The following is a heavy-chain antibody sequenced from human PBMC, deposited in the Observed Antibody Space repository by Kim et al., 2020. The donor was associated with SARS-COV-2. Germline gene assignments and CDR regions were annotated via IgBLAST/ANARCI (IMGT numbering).Heavy chain of an antibody. CDR3: ARGSRVAAGYYFDY. J-gene: IGHJ4*02. Sequence: ADSVKGRFTISRDNSKDTLYLQMNSLRAEDTAVYYCARGSRVAAGYYFDYWGQGTLVTVSS. D-gene: IGHD6-19*01. V-gene: IGHV3-23*01.